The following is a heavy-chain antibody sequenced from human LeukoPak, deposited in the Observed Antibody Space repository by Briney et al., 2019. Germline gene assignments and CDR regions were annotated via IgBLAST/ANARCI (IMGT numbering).Heavy chain of an antibody. V-gene: IGHV3-30*18. CDR3: AKENPRFWGTVRTYYYYGMDV. CDR1: GFTFSSYG. CDR2: ISYDGSNK. D-gene: IGHD4-11*01. J-gene: IGHJ6*02. Sequence: GGSLRLSCAAFGFTFSSYGMHWVRQAPGKGLEWVAVISYDGSNKYYADSVKGRFTISRDNSKNTLYLQMNSLRAEDTAVYYSAKENPRFWGTVRTYYYYGMDVWGQGTTVTVSS.